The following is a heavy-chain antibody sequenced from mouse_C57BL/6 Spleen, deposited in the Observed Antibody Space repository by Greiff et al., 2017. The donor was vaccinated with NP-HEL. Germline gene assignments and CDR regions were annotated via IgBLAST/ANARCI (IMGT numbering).Heavy chain of an antibody. D-gene: IGHD3-2*02. Sequence: EVKLVESEGGLVQPGSSMKLSCTASGFTFSDYYMAWVRQVPEKGLEWVANINYDGSSTYYLDSLKSRFIISRDNAKNILYLQMSSLKSEDTATYYCARVYSSGYVSGSFAYWGQGTLVTVSA. V-gene: IGHV5-16*01. CDR3: ARVYSSGYVSGSFAY. J-gene: IGHJ3*01. CDR2: INYDGSST. CDR1: GFTFSDYY.